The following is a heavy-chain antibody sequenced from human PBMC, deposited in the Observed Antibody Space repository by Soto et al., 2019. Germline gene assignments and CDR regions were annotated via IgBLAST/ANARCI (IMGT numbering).Heavy chain of an antibody. D-gene: IGHD6-19*01. CDR2: IKSKTDGGTT. Sequence: EVQLVESGGGLVKPGGSLRLSCAASGFTFSNAWMNWVRQAPGKGLEWVGRIKSKTDGGTTDYAAPVKGRFTISRDDSKNTLYLQMNSLKTEDTAVYYCTTTVKDXGWDLYFDYWGQGTLVTVSS. J-gene: IGHJ4*02. CDR1: GFTFSNAW. V-gene: IGHV3-15*07. CDR3: TTTVKDXGWDLYFDY.